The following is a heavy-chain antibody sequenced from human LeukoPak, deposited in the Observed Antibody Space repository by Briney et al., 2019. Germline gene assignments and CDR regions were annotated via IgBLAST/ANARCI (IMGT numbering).Heavy chain of an antibody. J-gene: IGHJ3*02. CDR2: IYYSGST. Sequence: SETLSLTCTVSGGSISSYYWSWIRQPPGKGLEWIGNIYYSGSTNYNPSLRSRVTISVDTSKNQFSLKLSSVTAADTAVYYCARKYWDAFDIWGQGTMVTVSS. CDR3: ARKYWDAFDI. V-gene: IGHV4-59*08. D-gene: IGHD2/OR15-2a*01. CDR1: GGSISSYY.